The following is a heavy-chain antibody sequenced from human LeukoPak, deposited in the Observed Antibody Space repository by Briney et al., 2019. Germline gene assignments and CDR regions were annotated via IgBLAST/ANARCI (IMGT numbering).Heavy chain of an antibody. V-gene: IGHV3-9*01. CDR2: ISWNSGSI. Sequence: GRSLILSCAASGFTFDDYAMHWVRQAPGKGLEWVSGISWNSGSIGYADSVKGRFTISRDNAKNSLYLQMNSLRAEDTALYYCAKESGGTTGTTGYFDYWGQGTLVTVSS. CDR1: GFTFDDYA. J-gene: IGHJ4*02. D-gene: IGHD1-1*01. CDR3: AKESGGTTGTTGYFDY.